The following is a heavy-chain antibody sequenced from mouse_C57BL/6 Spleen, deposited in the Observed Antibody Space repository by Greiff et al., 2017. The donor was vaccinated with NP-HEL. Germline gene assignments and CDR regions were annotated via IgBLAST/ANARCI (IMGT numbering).Heavy chain of an antibody. CDR2: IYPGSGST. D-gene: IGHD1-1*01. CDR3: ARWGYYYGSSFDD. V-gene: IGHV1-55*01. J-gene: IGHJ2*01. Sequence: QVQLQQPGAELVKPGASVKMSCKASGYTFTSYWITWVKQRPGQGLEWIGDIYPGSGSTNYNEKFKSKATLTVDTSSSTAYMQLSSLTSEDSAVYYCARWGYYYGSSFDDWGKGTTLTVSS. CDR1: GYTFTSYW.